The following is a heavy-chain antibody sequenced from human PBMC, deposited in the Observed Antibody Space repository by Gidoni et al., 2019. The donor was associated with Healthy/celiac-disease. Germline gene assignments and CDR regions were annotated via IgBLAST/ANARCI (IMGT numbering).Heavy chain of an antibody. CDR1: AFTFRSYG. D-gene: IGHD3-10*01. J-gene: IGHJ4*02. V-gene: IGHV3-33*01. CDR3: AREADYGSGSYYKGY. Sequence: QVQLVESGGGVVQPGRSLRLSCAAPAFTFRSYGMHWVRQAPGKGRAWVAVIWYDGSNKYEADAGKGRFTISRDNSKNTLYRQMNSLRAEDTAVYYCAREADYGSGSYYKGYWGQGTLVTVSS. CDR2: IWYDGSNK.